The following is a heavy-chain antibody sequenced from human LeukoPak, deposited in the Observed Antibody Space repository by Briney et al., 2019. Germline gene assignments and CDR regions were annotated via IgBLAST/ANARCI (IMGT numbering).Heavy chain of an antibody. D-gene: IGHD3-22*01. CDR1: GFTFSSYE. CDR3: ARDLGTYYYDSSGYLELGY. J-gene: IGHJ4*02. V-gene: IGHV3-48*03. Sequence: GGSLRLSCAASGFTFSSYEMNWVRQAPGKGLEWVSYISSSGSTIYYADSVKGRFTISRDNAKNSLYLQMNSLRAEDTAVYYCARDLGTYYYDSSGYLELGYWGQGTLVTVSS. CDR2: ISSSGSTI.